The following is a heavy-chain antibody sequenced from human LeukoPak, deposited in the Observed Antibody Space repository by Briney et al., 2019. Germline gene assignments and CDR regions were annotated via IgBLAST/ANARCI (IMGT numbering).Heavy chain of an antibody. J-gene: IGHJ4*02. CDR1: GGSFSDYY. CDR2: INHSGST. D-gene: IGHD3-22*01. V-gene: IGHV4-34*01. Sequence: SETLSLTCAVYGGSFSDYYWNCIRQPPGKGLEWIGEINHSGSTNYNPSLKSRVTISVDTSKNQFSLKLSSVTAADTAVYYCARSGRYYESSGYYYVVYWGQGTLVTVSS. CDR3: ARSGRYYESSGYYYVVY.